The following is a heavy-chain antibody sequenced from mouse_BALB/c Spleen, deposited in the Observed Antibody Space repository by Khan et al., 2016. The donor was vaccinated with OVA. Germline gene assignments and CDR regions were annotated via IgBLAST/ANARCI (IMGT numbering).Heavy chain of an antibody. V-gene: IGHV2-6-5*01. CDR2: IWGGGST. J-gene: IGHJ4*01. CDR1: GFSLTDYD. Sequence: QVQLQQSGPGLVAPSQSLSITCTVSGFSLTDYDVSWIRQPPGKGLEWLGVIWGGGSTYYNSALKSRLSISKDNSKSQVFLKMSSLQTDDTAMYYCAKGVWSYYYAFDYWGQGTSVTVSS. CDR3: AKGVWSYYYAFDY.